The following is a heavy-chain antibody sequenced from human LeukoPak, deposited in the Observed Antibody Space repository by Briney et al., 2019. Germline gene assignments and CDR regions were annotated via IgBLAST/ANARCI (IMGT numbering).Heavy chain of an antibody. CDR3: ARQGYCSSTSCYSFDY. Sequence: GESLRISCQGSGYNFPIYWIGWVRQMPGQGLEWMGIIYPDDSNTIYGPSFQGQVTISADKSINTAYLEWSSLKASDTAIYYCARQGYCSSTSCYSFDYWGQGTLVTVSS. J-gene: IGHJ4*02. V-gene: IGHV5-51*01. CDR2: IYPDDSNT. CDR1: GYNFPIYW. D-gene: IGHD2-2*01.